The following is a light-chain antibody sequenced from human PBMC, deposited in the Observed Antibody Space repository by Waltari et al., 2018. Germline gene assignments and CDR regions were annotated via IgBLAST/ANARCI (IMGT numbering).Light chain of an antibody. CDR2: GAS. CDR1: RGIAGN. V-gene: IGKV3-15*01. J-gene: IGKJ4*01. CDR3: QQYHNWPLT. Sequence: EIVMTQSPATLSVSPGERATLPCRASRGIAGNLAWYQQKPGQAPRLLIYGASTRATGIPARFSGRGSGTEFTLTIGSLQSEDFAVYYCQQYHNWPLTFGGGTKVEIK.